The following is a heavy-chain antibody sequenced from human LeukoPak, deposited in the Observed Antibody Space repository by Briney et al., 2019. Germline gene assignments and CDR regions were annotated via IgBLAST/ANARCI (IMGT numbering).Heavy chain of an antibody. Sequence: PSETLSLTCAVYGGSFSGYYWSWIRQPPGKGLEWIGEINHSGSTNYNPSLKSRVTMSVDTSKNQFSLKLSSVTAADTAVYYCARGPYFDWLYYFDYWGQGTLVTVSS. CDR2: INHSGST. D-gene: IGHD3-9*01. CDR3: ARGPYFDWLYYFDY. CDR1: GGSFSGYY. J-gene: IGHJ4*02. V-gene: IGHV4-34*01.